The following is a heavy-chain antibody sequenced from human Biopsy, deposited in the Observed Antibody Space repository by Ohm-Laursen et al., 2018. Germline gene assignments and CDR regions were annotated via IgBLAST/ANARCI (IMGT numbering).Heavy chain of an antibody. J-gene: IGHJ5*02. CDR2: VYNGGIT. Sequence: SDTLSLTWSVSGGSIISYYWTWIRQPPGKGLEWIGHVYNGGITNHNPSLKSRVTISKDTSKNQFSLQVNSVTAADTAVYYCARTPRDSFWSGSYKRGLWFDPWGQGTLVIVSS. D-gene: IGHD3-3*01. CDR1: GGSIISYY. V-gene: IGHV4-59*07. CDR3: ARTPRDSFWSGSYKRGLWFDP.